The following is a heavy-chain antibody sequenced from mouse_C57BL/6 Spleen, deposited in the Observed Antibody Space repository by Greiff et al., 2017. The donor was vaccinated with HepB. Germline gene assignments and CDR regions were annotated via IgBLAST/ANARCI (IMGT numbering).Heavy chain of an antibody. Sequence: VKLQQSGAELMKPGASEKLSCKATGYTFTGYWIEWVKQRPGHGLEWIGEILPGSGSTNYNEKFKGKATFTADTSSNTAYMQLSSLTTEDSAIYYCARPSYYDYDGFAYWGQGTLVTVSA. CDR3: ARPSYYDYDGFAY. D-gene: IGHD2-4*01. CDR2: ILPGSGST. V-gene: IGHV1-9*01. CDR1: GYTFTGYW. J-gene: IGHJ3*01.